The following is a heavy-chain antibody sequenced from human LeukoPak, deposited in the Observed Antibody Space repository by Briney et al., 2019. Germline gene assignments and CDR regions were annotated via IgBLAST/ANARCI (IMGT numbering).Heavy chain of an antibody. V-gene: IGHV1-46*01. D-gene: IGHD6-19*01. CDR3: ARDHLNGIAVAVINWFDP. J-gene: IGHJ5*02. CDR2: INPSGGST. Sequence: GASVKVSCNASGYTFTSYYMHWVQQAPGQGLEWMGIINPSGGSTSYAQKFQGRVTMTRDMSTSTVYMELSSLRSEDTAVYYCARDHLNGIAVAVINWFDPWGQGTLVTVSS. CDR1: GYTFTSYY.